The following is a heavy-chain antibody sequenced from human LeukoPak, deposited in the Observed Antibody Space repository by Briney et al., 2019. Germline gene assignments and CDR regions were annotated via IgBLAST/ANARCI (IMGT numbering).Heavy chain of an antibody. CDR2: ISAYNGNT. CDR3: ARLMGGPYFSSTNCHIARGYFDL. CDR1: GYTFTSYG. Sequence: GASVKVSCKASGYTFTSYGISWVRQAPGQGLEWMGWISAYNGNTNYAQKLQGRVTMTTDTSTSTDYMEMRSLRSDDTAVYNCARLMGGPYFSSTNCHIARGYFDLWGRGTLVTASS. V-gene: IGHV1-18*01. J-gene: IGHJ2*01. D-gene: IGHD2-2*02.